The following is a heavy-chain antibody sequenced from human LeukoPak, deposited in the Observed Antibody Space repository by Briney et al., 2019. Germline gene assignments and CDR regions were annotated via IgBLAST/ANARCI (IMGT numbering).Heavy chain of an antibody. Sequence: PGGSLRLSCAASGFTFSSYAMTWVRQAPGQGLEWVSAISGSAGSTYYADSVKGRFTIPRDNSKNTVYLQMNTLRAEDTAVYYCAKIITGTTFPKYYFEYWGQGTLVTVSS. D-gene: IGHD1-7*01. CDR1: GFTFSSYA. CDR3: AKIITGTTFPKYYFEY. CDR2: ISGSAGST. V-gene: IGHV3-23*01. J-gene: IGHJ4*02.